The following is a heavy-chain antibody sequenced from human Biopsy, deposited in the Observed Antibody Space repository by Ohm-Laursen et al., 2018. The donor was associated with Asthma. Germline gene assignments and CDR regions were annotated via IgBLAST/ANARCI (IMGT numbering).Heavy chain of an antibody. D-gene: IGHD6-6*01. Sequence: GTLSLTCIVSGDAMSTSDSYWGWIRQSPGKGLEWIGSIYYSGRTYYNPSLESRVTISADTSKNHFSLKATSVTAADTAVYYCARAVSSSSYWYFDLWGRGDLVTVSS. CDR2: IYYSGRT. CDR3: ARAVSSSSYWYFDL. J-gene: IGHJ2*01. V-gene: IGHV4-39*02. CDR1: GDAMSTSDSY.